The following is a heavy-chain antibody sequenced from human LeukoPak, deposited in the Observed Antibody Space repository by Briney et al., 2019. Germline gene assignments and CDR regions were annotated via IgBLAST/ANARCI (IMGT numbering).Heavy chain of an antibody. V-gene: IGHV3-7*01. D-gene: IGHD3-22*01. CDR3: VRVDTSGYYYELSFDY. CDR1: GFTFSRYW. Sequence: GGSLRLSCAASGFTFSRYWMSWVRQAPGKGLEWVANTKKDGSEKEYVDSVKGRFTISRDNAKNSLYLQMNSLRVEDTAVYYCVRVDTSGYYYELSFDYWGQGTLVTVSS. J-gene: IGHJ4*02. CDR2: TKKDGSEK.